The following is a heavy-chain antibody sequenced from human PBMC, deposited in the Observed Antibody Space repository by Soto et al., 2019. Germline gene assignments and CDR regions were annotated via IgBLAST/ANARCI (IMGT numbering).Heavy chain of an antibody. V-gene: IGHV1-18*01. Sequence: QVQLVQSGAEVKKPGASVKVSCKTSGYTFTSYGISWVRQAPGQGLEWIGWISAYNGNTNYAQKVQGRVTMTTDTSTSTADMELRSLRSDDTAVYYCARTGPLARYCSGGSCYSGYWGQGTLVTVSS. J-gene: IGHJ4*02. CDR1: GYTFTSYG. CDR3: ARTGPLARYCSGGSCYSGY. D-gene: IGHD2-15*01. CDR2: ISAYNGNT.